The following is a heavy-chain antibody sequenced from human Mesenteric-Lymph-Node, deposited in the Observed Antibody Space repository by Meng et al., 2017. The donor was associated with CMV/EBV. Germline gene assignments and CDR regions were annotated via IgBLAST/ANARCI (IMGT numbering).Heavy chain of an antibody. V-gene: IGHV3-21*01. CDR2: IRSSSSYI. J-gene: IGHJ4*02. CDR3: AKGRGAGYDYWSGLWDS. D-gene: IGHD3-3*01. CDR1: GFNFISYT. Sequence: GESLKISCAASGFNFISYTMNWVRQAPGKGLEWVSSIRSSSSYIHYADSVKGRFTVSRDNAMNVLHLQMNSLRAEDTGVYYCAKGRGAGYDYWSGLWDSWGQGTLVTVSS.